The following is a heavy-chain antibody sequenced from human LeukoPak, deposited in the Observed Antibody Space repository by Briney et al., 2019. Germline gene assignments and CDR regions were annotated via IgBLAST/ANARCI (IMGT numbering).Heavy chain of an antibody. J-gene: IGHJ4*02. CDR2: ISSSSSYL. CDR1: GFTFSSYS. V-gene: IGHV3-21*01. Sequence: GGSLRLSCAASGFTFSSYSMNWVRQAPGKGLEWVSSISSSSSYLYYADSVKGRFTISRDNAKNSLYLQMNSLRAEDTAVYYCARDREVEMATPTHWGQGTLVTVSS. D-gene: IGHD5-24*01. CDR3: ARDREVEMATPTH.